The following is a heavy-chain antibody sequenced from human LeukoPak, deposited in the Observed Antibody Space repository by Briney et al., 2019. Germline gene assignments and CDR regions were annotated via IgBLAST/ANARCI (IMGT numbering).Heavy chain of an antibody. V-gene: IGHV3-11*04. J-gene: IGHJ2*01. Sequence: KAGGSLRLSCAASGLTFSNAWMSWIRQAPGKGLEWVSYISSSGSTKHYADSVKGRFTFSRDNAKNSLYLQMNSLRAEDTAVYYCARGQIGWYFDLWGRGTLVTVSS. D-gene: IGHD3-22*01. CDR3: ARGQIGWYFDL. CDR1: GLTFSNAW. CDR2: ISSSGSTK.